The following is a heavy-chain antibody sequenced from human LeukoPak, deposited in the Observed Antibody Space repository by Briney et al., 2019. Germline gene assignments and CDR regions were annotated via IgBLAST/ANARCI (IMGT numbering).Heavy chain of an antibody. CDR2: ISSDSSYI. CDR1: GFTFSSYS. Sequence: GGSLRLSCAASGFTFSSYSMNWVRQAPGKGLEWVSSISSDSSYIYYADSVKGRFTISRDNAKNSLFLQMNRLRAEDTAVYYCARDERYCSSTNCYYGYWGQGTLVTVSS. J-gene: IGHJ4*02. CDR3: ARDERYCSSTNCYYGY. D-gene: IGHD2-2*01. V-gene: IGHV3-21*01.